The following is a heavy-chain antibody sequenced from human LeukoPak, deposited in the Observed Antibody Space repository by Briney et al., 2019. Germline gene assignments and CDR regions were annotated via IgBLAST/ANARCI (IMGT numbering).Heavy chain of an antibody. CDR1: GYTFTSYY. J-gene: IGHJ3*02. V-gene: IGHV1-46*01. Sequence: GASVKVSCKASGYTFTSYYMHWVRQAPGQGLEWMGIINPSGGSTSYAQKFQGRVTMTRDTSTSTVYMELSSLRSEDTAVYYCARDRVLLWFGESYDAFNIWGQGTMVTVSS. CDR2: INPSGGST. D-gene: IGHD3-10*01. CDR3: ARDRVLLWFGESYDAFNI.